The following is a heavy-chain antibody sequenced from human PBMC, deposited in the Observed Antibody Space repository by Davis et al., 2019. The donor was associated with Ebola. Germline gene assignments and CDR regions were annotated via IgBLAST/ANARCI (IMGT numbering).Heavy chain of an antibody. Sequence: MPGGSLRLSCAASGFTFSNAWMSWIRQPPGKGLEWIGEINHSGSTNYNPSLKSRVTISVDTSKNQFSLKLSSVTAADTAVYYCARGRTTVTNWGQGTLVTVSS. J-gene: IGHJ4*02. CDR2: INHSGST. CDR1: GFTFSNAW. D-gene: IGHD4-17*01. CDR3: ARGRTTVTN. V-gene: IGHV4-34*01.